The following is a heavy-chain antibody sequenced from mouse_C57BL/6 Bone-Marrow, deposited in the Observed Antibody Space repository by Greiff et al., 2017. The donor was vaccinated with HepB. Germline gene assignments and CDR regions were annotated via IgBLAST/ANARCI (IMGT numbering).Heavy chain of an antibody. V-gene: IGHV8-8*01. D-gene: IGHD1-1*01. CDR2: IWWDDDK. CDR3: ARIDYYGSSLDYYAMDY. J-gene: IGHJ4*01. Sequence: QVTLKVSGPGILQPSQTLSLTCSFSGFSLSTFGMGVGWIRQPSGKGLEWLAHIWWDDDKYYNPALKSRLTLSKDTSKNQVFLKIANVDTADTATYYCARIDYYGSSLDYYAMDYWGQGTSVTVSS. CDR1: GFSLSTFGMG.